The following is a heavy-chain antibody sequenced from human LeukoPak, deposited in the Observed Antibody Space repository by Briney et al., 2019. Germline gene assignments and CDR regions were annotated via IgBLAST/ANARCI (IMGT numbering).Heavy chain of an antibody. CDR2: IWYDGSNK. J-gene: IGHJ4*02. Sequence: GGSLRLSCAASGFTFSSYGMHWVRQAPGKGLEWVAVIWYDGSNKYYADSVKGRFAISRDNSKNTLYLQMNSLRAEDTAVYYCARAANVDIVATTHFDYWGQGTLVTVSS. V-gene: IGHV3-33*01. CDR1: GFTFSSYG. CDR3: ARAANVDIVATTHFDY. D-gene: IGHD5-12*01.